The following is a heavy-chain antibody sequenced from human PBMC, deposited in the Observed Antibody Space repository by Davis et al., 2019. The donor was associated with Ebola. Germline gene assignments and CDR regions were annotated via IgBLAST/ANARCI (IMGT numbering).Heavy chain of an antibody. CDR3: VVVPYYYYGMDV. D-gene: IGHD2-15*01. CDR2: IYYSGST. Sequence: GSLRLSCTVSGGSISSSSYYWGWIRQPPGKGLEWIGSIYYSGSTYYNPSLKSRVTISVDTSKNQFSLKLSSVTAADTAVYYCVVVPYYYYGMDVWGQGTTVTVSS. CDR1: GGSISSSSYY. V-gene: IGHV4-39*01. J-gene: IGHJ6*02.